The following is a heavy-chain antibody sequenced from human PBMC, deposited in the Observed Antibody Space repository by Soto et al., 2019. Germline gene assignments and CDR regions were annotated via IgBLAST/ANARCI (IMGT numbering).Heavy chain of an antibody. CDR3: ASRSRVEYGDYEGYYFYY. V-gene: IGHV4-34*01. J-gene: IGHJ4*02. Sequence: QVQLQQWGAGLLKPSETLSLTCAVYGGSFSGYYWSWIRQPPGKGLEWIGEINHSGSTNYNPSLKSRVTISVDTSKNQFSLKLSSVTAADTAVYYFASRSRVEYGDYEGYYFYYWGQVTLVTVSS. CDR2: INHSGST. CDR1: GGSFSGYY. D-gene: IGHD4-17*01.